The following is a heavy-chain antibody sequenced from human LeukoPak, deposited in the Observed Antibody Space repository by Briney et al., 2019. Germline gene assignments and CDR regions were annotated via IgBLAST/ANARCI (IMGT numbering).Heavy chain of an antibody. CDR3: VRGHLVGGWFKYDAFDI. D-gene: IGHD6-19*01. CDR2: IKQDGSEK. CDR1: GFTFSSYW. V-gene: IGHV3-7*01. J-gene: IGHJ3*02. Sequence: GGSLRLSCAASGFTFSSYWMSWVRQAPGKGLEWVANIKQDGSEKYYVDSVKGRFTISRDNAKNSLYLQMNSLRAEDTAVYYCVRGHLVGGWFKYDAFDIWGQGTMVSVSS.